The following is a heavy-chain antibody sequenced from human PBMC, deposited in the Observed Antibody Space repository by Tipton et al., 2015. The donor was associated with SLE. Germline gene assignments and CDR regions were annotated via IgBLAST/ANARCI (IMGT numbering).Heavy chain of an antibody. Sequence: LRLSCTVSGGSISSSSYYWGWIRQPPGKGLEWIGSIYYSGSTYYNPSLKSRVTISLDTSKNQFSLKLSSVTAADTAVYYCARDKGDAYPDLVAFDIWGQGTMVPVSS. V-gene: IGHV4-39*07. J-gene: IGHJ3*02. CDR3: ARDKGDAYPDLVAFDI. CDR1: GGSISSSSYY. D-gene: IGHD3-16*01. CDR2: IYYSGST.